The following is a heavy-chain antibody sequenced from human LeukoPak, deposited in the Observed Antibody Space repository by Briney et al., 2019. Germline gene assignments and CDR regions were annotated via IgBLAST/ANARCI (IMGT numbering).Heavy chain of an antibody. J-gene: IGHJ4*02. V-gene: IGHV3-23*01. Sequence: TGGSLRLSCAASGLSFSFYAMSWVRQAPGKGLEWVSSISGGGAGTYYADSVRGRFTISRDNSKNTLYLQMNSLRDEDTAVYYCARDLYRASFDYWGQGTLVTVSS. CDR2: ISGGGAGT. D-gene: IGHD2-8*01. CDR3: ARDLYRASFDY. CDR1: GLSFSFYA.